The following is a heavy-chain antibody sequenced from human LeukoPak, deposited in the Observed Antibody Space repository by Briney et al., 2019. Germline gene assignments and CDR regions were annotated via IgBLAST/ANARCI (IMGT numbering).Heavy chain of an antibody. CDR2: ISGSGGST. CDR1: GFTFSSYA. V-gene: IGHV3-23*01. J-gene: IGHJ6*02. CDR3: AKDLGGYYYYGMDV. Sequence: PGGSLRLSCAASGFTFSSYAMSWVRQAPGKGLEWVSAISGSGGSTYYADSVKGRFTISRDNSKNTLYLQMNSLRAEDTAVYYCAKDLGGYYYYGMDVWGQGTTVTVYS.